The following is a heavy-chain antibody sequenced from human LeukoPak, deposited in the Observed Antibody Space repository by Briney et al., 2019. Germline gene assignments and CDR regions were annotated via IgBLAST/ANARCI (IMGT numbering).Heavy chain of an antibody. CDR1: GYTVTELS. J-gene: IGHJ3*02. CDR2: FDPEDGET. V-gene: IGHV1-24*01. Sequence: ASVKVSCKVSGYTVTELSMHRVRQAPGKGLEWMGGFDPEDGETIYVQKFQGRVTMTEDTSTDTAYMELSSLRSEDTAVYYCATSPLAYGDYRWDAFDIWGQGTMVTVSS. D-gene: IGHD4-17*01. CDR3: ATSPLAYGDYRWDAFDI.